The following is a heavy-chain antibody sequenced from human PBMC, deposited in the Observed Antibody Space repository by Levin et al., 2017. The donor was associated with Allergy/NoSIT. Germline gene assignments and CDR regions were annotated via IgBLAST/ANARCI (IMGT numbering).Heavy chain of an antibody. D-gene: IGHD2-2*01. J-gene: IGHJ6*02. V-gene: IGHV3-30*18. Sequence: GGSLRLSCAASGFTFSSYGMHWVRQAPGKGLEWVAVISYDGSNKYYADSVKGRFTISRDNSKNTLYLQMNSLRAEDTAVYYCAKVGGYCSSTSCYRPYDYGMDVWGQGTTVTVSS. CDR1: GFTFSSYG. CDR2: ISYDGSNK. CDR3: AKVGGYCSSTSCYRPYDYGMDV.